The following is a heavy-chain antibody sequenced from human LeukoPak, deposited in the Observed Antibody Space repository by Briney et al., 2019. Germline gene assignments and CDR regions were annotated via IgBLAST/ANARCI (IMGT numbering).Heavy chain of an antibody. Sequence: PGGSLRLSCAASGFTFTNHGLHWVRQAPGKGLEWVAVISYDEGKEYYADSVKGRFTISRDNSKNTMFLQMNSLRAEDTAVYYCARDLETITGTIGYYYGLDVWDQGTTVTVSS. CDR2: ISYDEGKE. J-gene: IGHJ6*01. D-gene: IGHD1-7*01. CDR3: ARDLETITGTIGYYYGLDV. CDR1: GFTFTNHG. V-gene: IGHV3-30*03.